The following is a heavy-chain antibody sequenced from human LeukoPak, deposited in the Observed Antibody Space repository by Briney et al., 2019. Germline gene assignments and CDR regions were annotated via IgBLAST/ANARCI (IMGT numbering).Heavy chain of an antibody. CDR1: GYTFTSYY. J-gene: IGHJ4*02. Sequence: GASVKVSCKASGYTFTSYYMHWVRQAPGQGLEWMGIINPSGGSTSYAQKFQGRVTMTRDTSTSTVYMELSSLRSEDTAVYYCARRDDSSGYTGSLFDYWGQGTLVTVSS. CDR2: INPSGGST. V-gene: IGHV1-46*01. CDR3: ARRDDSSGYTGSLFDY. D-gene: IGHD3-22*01.